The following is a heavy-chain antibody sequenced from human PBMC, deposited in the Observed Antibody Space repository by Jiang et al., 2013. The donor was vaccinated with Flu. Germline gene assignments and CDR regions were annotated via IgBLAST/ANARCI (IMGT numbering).Heavy chain of an antibody. Sequence: KASGYTFTSYYMHWVRQAPGQGLEWMGIINPSGGSTSYAXKFQGRVTMTRDTSTSTVYMELSSLRSEDTAVYYCARDRQGSSGYYEGDFDYWGQGTLVTVSS. J-gene: IGHJ4*02. CDR2: INPSGGST. CDR3: ARDRQGSSGYYEGDFDY. V-gene: IGHV1-46*01. CDR1: GYTFTSYY. D-gene: IGHD3-22*01.